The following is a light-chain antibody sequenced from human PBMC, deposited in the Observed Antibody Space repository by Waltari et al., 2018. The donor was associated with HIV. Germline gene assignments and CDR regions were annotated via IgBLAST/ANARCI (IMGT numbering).Light chain of an antibody. Sequence: QSVLTQPPSVSAAPGQTVTISCSGRSSNIGNEYVSWYQQFPGTAPKLSIYGKKNGPAAIPDRFSASKSGTSATLGITGLQPGDEAEYYCGTWDSSLSAGVFGGGTKLTVL. CDR3: GTWDSSLSAGV. CDR1: SSNIGNEY. CDR2: GKK. J-gene: IGLJ3*02. V-gene: IGLV1-51*01.